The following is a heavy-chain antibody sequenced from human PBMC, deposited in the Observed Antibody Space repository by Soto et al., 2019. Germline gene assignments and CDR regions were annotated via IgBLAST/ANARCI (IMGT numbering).Heavy chain of an antibody. J-gene: IGHJ4*02. V-gene: IGHV3-15*07. CDR3: ATQRQLDY. Sequence: LRVSWTVGNLTSSIVWRHRVRQAPGKGLEWVGLIKSKSDGETTDYAAPAKGRFTISRDDSKNTVDLQMNSLKTEDTAVYYCATQRQLDYWGQGTLVTVSA. D-gene: IGHD6-6*01. CDR1: NLTSSIVW. CDR2: IKSKSDGETT.